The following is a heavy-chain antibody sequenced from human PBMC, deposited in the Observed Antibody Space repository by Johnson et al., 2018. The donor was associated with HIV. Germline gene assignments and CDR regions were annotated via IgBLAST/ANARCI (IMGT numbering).Heavy chain of an antibody. CDR1: GFTFNSYA. Sequence: QLVESGGGVVQAVRSLRLSCAASGFTFNSYATHWVRQAPGKGLEWVAVISYDGSAKYYADSVKGRFTISRDNPKTTQYMQMNSLRAEDTAVYYCARGRIRQAYSGNYDDAFDIWGQGTMVTVSS. D-gene: IGHD1-26*01. J-gene: IGHJ3*02. CDR3: ARGRIRQAYSGNYDDAFDI. V-gene: IGHV3-30*04. CDR2: ISYDGSAK.